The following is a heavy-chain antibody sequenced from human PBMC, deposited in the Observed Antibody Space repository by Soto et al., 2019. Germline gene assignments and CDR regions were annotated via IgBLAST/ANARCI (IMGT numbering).Heavy chain of an antibody. CDR1: GGSISSGGYY. V-gene: IGHV4-31*03. CDR2: IYYSGST. Sequence: SETLSLTCTVSGGSISSGGYYWSWIRQHPGKGLEWIGYIYYSGSTYYNPSPKSRVTISVDTSKNQFSLKLSSVTAADTAVYYCARQGVRGYCSSTSCHGRGDYWGQGTLVTVSS. D-gene: IGHD2-2*03. CDR3: ARQGVRGYCSSTSCHGRGDY. J-gene: IGHJ4*02.